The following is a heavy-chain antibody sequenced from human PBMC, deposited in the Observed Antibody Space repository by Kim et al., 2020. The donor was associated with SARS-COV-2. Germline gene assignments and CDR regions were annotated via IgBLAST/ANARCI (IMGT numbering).Heavy chain of an antibody. J-gene: IGHJ4*02. CDR2: IVPMIGTT. Sequence: SVKVSCKISGAPFSSYPISWVRQAPGQGLEWMGGIVPMIGTTKYPNKFQGRVAISADGSTRTVYLVVSSLRSEDTAVYFCARAPTPNLNYYASGTDLYYLDSWGQGTLVTVSS. CDR1: GAPFSSYP. D-gene: IGHD3-10*01. V-gene: IGHV1-69*13. CDR3: ARAPTPNLNYYASGTDLYYLDS.